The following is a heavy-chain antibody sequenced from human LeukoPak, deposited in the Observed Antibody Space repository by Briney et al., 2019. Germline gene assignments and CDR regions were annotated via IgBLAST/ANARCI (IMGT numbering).Heavy chain of an antibody. CDR3: ARVLGSGTSDY. V-gene: IGHV4-59*01. CDR1: GGSISRYY. Sequence: SETLSLTCTVSGGSISRYYWSWIRQPPGEGLEWIGYIHNWGTTRYNPSLESRVTMSVDVSRNHFSLKLSSLTAEDTAMYYCARVLGSGTSDYWGQGTLVTVSS. J-gene: IGHJ4*02. D-gene: IGHD3-10*01. CDR2: IHNWGTT.